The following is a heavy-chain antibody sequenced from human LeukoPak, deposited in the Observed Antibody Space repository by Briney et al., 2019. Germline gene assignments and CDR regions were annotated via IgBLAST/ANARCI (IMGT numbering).Heavy chain of an antibody. Sequence: SETLSLTCAVYGGSFSGYYWSWIRQPPGKGLEWIGEINHSGSTNYNPSLKSRVTISVDTSKNQFSLKLSSVTAADTAVYYCARWGLGYCSGSSCYAHAFDIWGQGTLVTVSS. CDR2: INHSGST. J-gene: IGHJ3*02. D-gene: IGHD2-15*01. CDR1: GGSFSGYY. V-gene: IGHV4-34*01. CDR3: ARWGLGYCSGSSCYAHAFDI.